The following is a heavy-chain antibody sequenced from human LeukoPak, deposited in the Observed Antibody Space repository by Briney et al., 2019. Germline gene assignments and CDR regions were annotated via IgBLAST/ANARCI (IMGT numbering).Heavy chain of an antibody. CDR1: GGSLSSYY. CDR2: ISYSGTT. Sequence: PSETLSLTCTVSGGSLSSYYWSWIRQPPGMGLEWIGYISYSGTTNYNPSLKSRVTISVDTSKNQFSLKLNSVTAADTAVYYCARENYDYGDYGGVGFDYWGQGTLVTVSS. V-gene: IGHV4-59*12. D-gene: IGHD4-17*01. J-gene: IGHJ4*02. CDR3: ARENYDYGDYGGVGFDY.